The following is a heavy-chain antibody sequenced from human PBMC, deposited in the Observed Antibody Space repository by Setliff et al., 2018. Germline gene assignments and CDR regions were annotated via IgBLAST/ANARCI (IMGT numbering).Heavy chain of an antibody. J-gene: IGHJ5*02. CDR3: ARGDLYCSSTSCFDFDP. Sequence: ASVKVSCKASGYTFSNYGVTWVRQAPGQGLEWMGWINPNSGGTNYAQKFQGRVTMTRDTSISTAYMELSRLRSDDTAVYYCARGDLYCSSTSCFDFDPWGQGTLVTVSS. V-gene: IGHV1-2*02. CDR2: INPNSGGT. D-gene: IGHD2-2*01. CDR1: GYTFSNYG.